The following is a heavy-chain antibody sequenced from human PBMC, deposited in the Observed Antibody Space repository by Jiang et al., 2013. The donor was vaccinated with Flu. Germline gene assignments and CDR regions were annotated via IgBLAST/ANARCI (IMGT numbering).Heavy chain of an antibody. CDR1: GFTFSSYG. D-gene: IGHD3-10*01. CDR3: TKAPKHTTYGSGSYYYYYGMDV. J-gene: IGHJ6*02. V-gene: IGHV3-30*18. Sequence: QLVESGGGVVQPGRSLRLSCAASGFTFSSYGMHWVRQAPGKGLEWVAVISYDGSNKYYADSVKGRFTISRDNSKNTLSLQMHSLRAEDTAVYYCTKAPKHTTYGSGSYYYYYGMDVWGQGTTVTVSS. CDR2: ISYDGSNK.